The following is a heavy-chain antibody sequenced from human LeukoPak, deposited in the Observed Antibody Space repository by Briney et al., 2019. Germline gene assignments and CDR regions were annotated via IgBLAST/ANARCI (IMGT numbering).Heavy chain of an antibody. CDR1: GFTFSNYW. CDR2: INLDGSQK. J-gene: IGHJ4*02. Sequence: GRSLRLSCAASGFTFSNYWMAWVRQAPGKGPEWVANINLDGSQKYYVDSVKGRFSISRDNAENSLYLQMNSLRAEDTALYYCARKRPNYFDYWGQGTLVTVSS. CDR3: ARKRPNYFDY. V-gene: IGHV3-7*01.